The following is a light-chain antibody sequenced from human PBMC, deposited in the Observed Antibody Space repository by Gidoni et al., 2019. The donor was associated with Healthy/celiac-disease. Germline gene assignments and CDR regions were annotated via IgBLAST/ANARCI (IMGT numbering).Light chain of an antibody. V-gene: IGKV3-15*01. CDR3: QQYNNWRT. Sequence: ETVMTQSPATLSVSPGERATLSCRASQSVSSNLAWYQQKPGQAPRLLIYGASTRATGIPARFSGSGSGKEFTLTISSLQSEDFAVYYCQQYNNWRTFGQGTKVEIK. CDR1: QSVSSN. J-gene: IGKJ1*01. CDR2: GAS.